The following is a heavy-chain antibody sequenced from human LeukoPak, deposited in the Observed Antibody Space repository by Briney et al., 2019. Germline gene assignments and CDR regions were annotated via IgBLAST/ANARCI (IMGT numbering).Heavy chain of an antibody. J-gene: IGHJ5*02. V-gene: IGHV3-48*03. Sequence: GGSLRLSCAASGFTFSSYEMNWVRQAPGKGLEWVSYISSSGSTIYHADSVKGRFTISRDNAKNSLYLQMNSLRAEDTAVYYCARERNWFDPWGQGTLVTVSS. CDR1: GFTFSSYE. CDR2: ISSSGSTI. CDR3: ARERNWFDP.